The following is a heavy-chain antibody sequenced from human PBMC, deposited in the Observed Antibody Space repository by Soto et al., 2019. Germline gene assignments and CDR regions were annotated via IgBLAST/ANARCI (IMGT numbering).Heavy chain of an antibody. CDR2: IYWNDDK. CDR1: GFSLSTSGVG. V-gene: IGHV2-5*01. CDR3: APSGCSSTSCYRYYYYGMDV. Sequence: SGPTLVNPTQTLTLTCTFSGFSLSTSGVGVGWIRQPPGKALEWLALIYWNDDKRYSPSLKSSLTITKDTSKNHVVLTMTNMDPVDTAKYYCAPSGCSSTSCYRYYYYGMDVWGQGPTVTVSS. J-gene: IGHJ6*02. D-gene: IGHD2-2*01.